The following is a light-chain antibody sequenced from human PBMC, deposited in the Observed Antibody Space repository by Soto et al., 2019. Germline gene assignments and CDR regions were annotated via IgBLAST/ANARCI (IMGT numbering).Light chain of an antibody. CDR1: QSVTSNY. V-gene: IGKV3-20*01. CDR3: QQYGSSST. J-gene: IGKJ5*01. CDR2: GAS. Sequence: EIVLTQSPGSLSLSPGERATLSCRDSQSVTSNYLAWYQQKPGQAPRLLIFGASIRDTGVPDRISGSGSWTDFTLTISRLEPEDSAVYYCQQYGSSSTFGQGTRLEIK.